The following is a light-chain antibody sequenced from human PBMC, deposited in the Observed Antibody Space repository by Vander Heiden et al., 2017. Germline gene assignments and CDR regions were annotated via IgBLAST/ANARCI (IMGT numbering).Light chain of an antibody. Sequence: DIVMTQSLLSLPVTPGEPASISCRSSQSLLQSNGYNYLDWYLQKPGQSPQLLIYLGSNRASGVPDRFSGSGSGTDFTLKISRVEAEDVGVYYCMQALQTPLTFGGGTKVEIK. CDR2: LGS. J-gene: IGKJ4*01. V-gene: IGKV2-28*01. CDR1: QSLLQSNGYNY. CDR3: MQALQTPLT.